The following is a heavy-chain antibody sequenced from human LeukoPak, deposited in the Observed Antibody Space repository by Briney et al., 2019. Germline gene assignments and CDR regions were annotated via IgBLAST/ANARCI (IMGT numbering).Heavy chain of an antibody. Sequence: PSETLSLTCTVSGGSISSYYWSWIRQPPGKGLEWIGEINHSGSTNYNPSLKSRVTISVDTSKNQFSLKLSSVTAADTAVYYCATTLSSSWMPVDYWGQGTLVTVSS. CDR1: GGSISSYY. J-gene: IGHJ4*02. D-gene: IGHD6-13*01. CDR3: ATTLSSSWMPVDY. V-gene: IGHV4-34*01. CDR2: INHSGST.